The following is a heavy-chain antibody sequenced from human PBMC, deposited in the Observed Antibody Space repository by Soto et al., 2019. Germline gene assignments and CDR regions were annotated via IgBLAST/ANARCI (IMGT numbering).Heavy chain of an antibody. CDR1: GVIFSCYA. CDR2: ISGTGYNT. Sequence: PGGAPRVSCAASGVIFSCYALELVRPAPGKGLEWVSAISGTGYNTYYADSVKGRFTISRDNTKNTLYLQMNSLRAEDTAVYYCAKAGFSSSWSPTYFDYWGQGTLVTVSS. J-gene: IGHJ4*02. CDR3: AKAGFSSSWSPTYFDY. D-gene: IGHD6-13*01. V-gene: IGHV3-23*01.